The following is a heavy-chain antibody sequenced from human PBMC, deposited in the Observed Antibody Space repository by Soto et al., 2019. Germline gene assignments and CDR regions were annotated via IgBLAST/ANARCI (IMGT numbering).Heavy chain of an antibody. Sequence: SETLSLTCAVYGGSFSGYYWSWIRQPPGKGLEWIGEINHSGSTNYNPSLKSRVTISVDTSNNQFSLKLSSVTAADTAVYYCARDGDGRMTTNPYYYNGMDVWGPGTTVTVSS. CDR2: INHSGST. CDR1: GGSFSGYY. J-gene: IGHJ6*02. D-gene: IGHD4-4*01. V-gene: IGHV4-34*01. CDR3: ARDGDGRMTTNPYYYNGMDV.